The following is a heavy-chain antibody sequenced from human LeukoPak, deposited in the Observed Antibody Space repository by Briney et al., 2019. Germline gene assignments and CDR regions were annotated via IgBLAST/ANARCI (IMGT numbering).Heavy chain of an antibody. Sequence: GKSLRLSCAASGFTFSSFAMSWVRQAPGKGLDWVSTTTGDGTTTYFADSVRGRFTISRDNPKNTLYLQMNSLRAEDTAVYFCAKSPTTDYSISDYWGQGTLVTVSS. V-gene: IGHV3-23*01. J-gene: IGHJ4*02. CDR2: TTGDGTTT. CDR3: AKSPTTDYSISDY. CDR1: GFTFSSFA. D-gene: IGHD4-11*01.